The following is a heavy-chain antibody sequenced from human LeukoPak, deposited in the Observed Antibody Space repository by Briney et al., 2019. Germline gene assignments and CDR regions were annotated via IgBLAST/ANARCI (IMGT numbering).Heavy chain of an antibody. CDR3: TTEMDYGVYGAWYYYYYMDV. V-gene: IGHV3-15*01. Sequence: GGSLRLSCAASGFTFSNAWMSWVRQAPGKGLEWVGRIKSKTDGGTTDYAAPVKGRFTISRDDSKNTLYLQMNSLKTEDTAVYYCTTEMDYGVYGAWYYYYYMDVWAKGPRSPSP. J-gene: IGHJ6*03. D-gene: IGHD4-17*01. CDR1: GFTFSNAW. CDR2: IKSKTDGGTT.